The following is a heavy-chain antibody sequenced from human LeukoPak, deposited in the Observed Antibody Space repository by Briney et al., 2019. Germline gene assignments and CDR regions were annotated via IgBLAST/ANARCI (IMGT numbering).Heavy chain of an antibody. V-gene: IGHV4-59*01. D-gene: IGHD3-22*01. CDR1: GGSISSYY. Sequence: PSETLSLTCAVSGGSISSYYWSWIRQPPGKGLEWLGYIYYSGRTNYNPSLKSRVTISVDTYKNQFSLKLSSVTAADTAVYYCARGYWGYYYDSSGYSKLPYYYYYGMDVWGQGTTVTVSS. J-gene: IGHJ6*02. CDR2: IYYSGRT. CDR3: ARGYWGYYYDSSGYSKLPYYYYYGMDV.